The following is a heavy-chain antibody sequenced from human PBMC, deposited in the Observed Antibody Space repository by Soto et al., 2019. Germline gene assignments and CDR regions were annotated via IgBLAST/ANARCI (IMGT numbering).Heavy chain of an antibody. D-gene: IGHD3-9*01. CDR2: IYHSGST. CDR1: GGSISSGGYS. CDR3: ARGSVFDWFHLTQTGFDP. V-gene: IGHV4-30-2*01. J-gene: IGHJ5*02. Sequence: SETLSLTCAVSGGSISSGGYSWSWIRQPPGKGLEWIGYIYHSGSTYYNPSLKSRVTISVDRSKNQFSLKLSSVTAADTAVYYCARGSVFDWFHLTQTGFDPWGQGTLVTVSS.